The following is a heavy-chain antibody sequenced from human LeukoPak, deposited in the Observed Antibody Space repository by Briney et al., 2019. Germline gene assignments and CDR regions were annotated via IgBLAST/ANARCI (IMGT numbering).Heavy chain of an antibody. CDR2: VSVDGSK. V-gene: IGHV4-4*02. J-gene: IGHJ6*03. CDR3: ARGPYYYYYMDV. CDR1: SDFFTTSHW. Sequence: NPSETLSLTCAVSSDFFTTSHWWNWVRQSPGEGLEWIGEVSVDGSKNYNPSLKSRVTMSLDKSKNQFSLNLNSVTAADTAVYYCARGPYYYYYMDVWGKGTTVTVSS.